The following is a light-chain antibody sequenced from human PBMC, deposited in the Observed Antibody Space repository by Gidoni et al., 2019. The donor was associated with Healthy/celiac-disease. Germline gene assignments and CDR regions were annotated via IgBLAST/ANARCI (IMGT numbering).Light chain of an antibody. CDR1: KLGDKY. J-gene: IGLJ2*01. V-gene: IGLV3-1*01. CDR2: QDS. CDR3: QAWDSSLEAV. Sequence: SYELTQPPSVSVSPGQTASITCSGDKLGDKYACWYQQKPGQSPVLVIYQDSKRPSGIPERFSGSNSGNTATLTISGTQAMDEADYYCQAWDSSLEAVFGGGTKLTVL.